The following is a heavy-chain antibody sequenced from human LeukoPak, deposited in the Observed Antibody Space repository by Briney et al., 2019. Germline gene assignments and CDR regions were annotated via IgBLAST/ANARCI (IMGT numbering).Heavy chain of an antibody. V-gene: IGHV4-38-2*02. CDR3: ARDHDYDYVWGSYGGKNAFDI. Sequence: SETLSLTCTVSGYSISSGYYWGWIRQPPGKGLEWIGSICHSGSTYYNPSLKSRVTISVDTSKNQFSLKLSSVTAADTAVYYCARDHDYDYVWGSYGGKNAFDIWGQGTMVTVSS. D-gene: IGHD3-16*01. CDR1: GYSISSGYY. CDR2: ICHSGST. J-gene: IGHJ3*02.